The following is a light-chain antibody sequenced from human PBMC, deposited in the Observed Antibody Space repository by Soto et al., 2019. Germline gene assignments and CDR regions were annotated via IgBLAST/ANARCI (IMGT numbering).Light chain of an antibody. CDR2: EVS. Sequence: QSVLTQPASVSGSPGQAITISCTGTSSDVGGYNWVSWYQQLPDRAPKLLISEVSIRPSGVSGRFTGSKSGNTASLTISGLVAEDGGDYFCASYTSRATYVFGTGTKVTVL. J-gene: IGLJ1*01. CDR3: ASYTSRATYV. CDR1: SSDVGGYNW. V-gene: IGLV2-14*01.